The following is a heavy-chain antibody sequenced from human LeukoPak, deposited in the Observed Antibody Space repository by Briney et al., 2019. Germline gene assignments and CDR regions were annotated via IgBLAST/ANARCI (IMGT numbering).Heavy chain of an antibody. D-gene: IGHD3-22*01. CDR3: ARDVYYYDSSGFDP. J-gene: IGHJ5*02. CDR2: ISGSSSYI. Sequence: PGGSLRLSCAASGFTFSNYYMNWAPQPPGKGRNWSSSISGSSSYIYYADSVKGRFTISRDNAKNSLYLQMNSLRAEDTAVYYCARDVYYYDSSGFDPWGQGTLVTVSS. CDR1: GFTFSNYY. V-gene: IGHV3-21*01.